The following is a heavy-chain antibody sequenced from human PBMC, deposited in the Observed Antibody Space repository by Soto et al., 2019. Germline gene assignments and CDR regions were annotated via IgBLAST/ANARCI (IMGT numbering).Heavy chain of an antibody. CDR1: GFKFDYYW. CDR2: LQTDGSHP. J-gene: IGHJ4*02. V-gene: IGHV3-74*01. Sequence: EVQLVESGGGLVQPGGSLRLSCVASGFKFDYYWMHWVRQAPGGGLMWISRLQTDGSHPAYADSVKGRFTISRDNAKNTLYLQMNNLRVEDTAEYYCARGGDPDYWGQGTLVTVSS. D-gene: IGHD2-21*02. CDR3: ARGGDPDY.